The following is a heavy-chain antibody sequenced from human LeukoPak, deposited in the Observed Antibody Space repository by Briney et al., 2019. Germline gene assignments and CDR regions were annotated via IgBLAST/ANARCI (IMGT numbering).Heavy chain of an antibody. CDR2: INHSGST. CDR1: GGSFSGYY. J-gene: IGHJ4*02. Sequence: SETLSLTCAVYGGSFSGYYWSWIRQPPGKGLEWIGEINHSGSTNYNPSLKSRVTISVDTSKNQFSLKLSSVAAADTAVYYCARAALSITIFGVVITLYFDYWGQGTLVTVSS. D-gene: IGHD3-3*01. V-gene: IGHV4-34*01. CDR3: ARAALSITIFGVVITLYFDY.